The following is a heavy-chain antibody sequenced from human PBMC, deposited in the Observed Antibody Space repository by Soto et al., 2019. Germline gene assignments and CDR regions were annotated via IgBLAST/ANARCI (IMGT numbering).Heavy chain of an antibody. J-gene: IGHJ5*02. V-gene: IGHV5-51*01. CDR2: IYPDDSDT. CDR1: GYRFANYW. D-gene: IGHD1-26*01. Sequence: GDSLKISFKASGYRFANYWIGWVRQMPGKGLELMGIIYPDDSDTRYSPSFQGQVTISADKSITTAYLQWSSLKASDTAMYYCARFPSGRDPNWFDPWGQGTLVTVS. CDR3: ARFPSGRDPNWFDP.